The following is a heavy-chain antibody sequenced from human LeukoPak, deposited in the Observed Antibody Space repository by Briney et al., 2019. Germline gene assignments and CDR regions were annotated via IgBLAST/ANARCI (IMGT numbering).Heavy chain of an antibody. CDR3: AKDGDYYGSGTKGYYFDY. Sequence: QAGGSLRLSCAASTFTFSRYGMHWVRQAPGKGLEWVAVISYDGSNKYYADSVKGRFTISRDNSKNTLYLQMNSLRAEDTAVYYCAKDGDYYGSGTKGYYFDYWGQGTLVTVSS. J-gene: IGHJ4*02. CDR2: ISYDGSNK. D-gene: IGHD3-10*01. CDR1: TFTFSRYG. V-gene: IGHV3-30*18.